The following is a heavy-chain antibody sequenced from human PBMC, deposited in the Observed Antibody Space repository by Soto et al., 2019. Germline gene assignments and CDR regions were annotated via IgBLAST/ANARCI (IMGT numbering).Heavy chain of an antibody. J-gene: IGHJ5*02. D-gene: IGHD2-21*02. CDR3: AHTRGGGNSAWFDP. CDR2: IYWDDDK. Sequence: QITLKESGPTLVKPTQTLTLTCTFSGFSLSTSAAGVGWIRQPPGKALEWLALIYWDDDKRYSPSLKSSLTITQDTSKDQVVLTMTNMEPVDTGTYYCAHTRGGGNSAWFDPWGQGTLVTVSS. CDR1: GFSLSTSAAG. V-gene: IGHV2-5*02.